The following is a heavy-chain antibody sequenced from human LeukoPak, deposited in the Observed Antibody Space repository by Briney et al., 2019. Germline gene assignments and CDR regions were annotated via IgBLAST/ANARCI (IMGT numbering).Heavy chain of an antibody. D-gene: IGHD2-2*01. J-gene: IGHJ4*02. V-gene: IGHV3-30-3*01. CDR2: ISYDGSNK. Sequence: GGSLRLSCAASGFTFSSYAMHWVRQAPGKGLEWVAVISYDGSNKYYADSVKGRFTISRDNSKNTLYLQMSSLRAEDTAVYYCARGGYCSSTSCIWALDYWGQGTLVTVSS. CDR3: ARGGYCSSTSCIWALDY. CDR1: GFTFSSYA.